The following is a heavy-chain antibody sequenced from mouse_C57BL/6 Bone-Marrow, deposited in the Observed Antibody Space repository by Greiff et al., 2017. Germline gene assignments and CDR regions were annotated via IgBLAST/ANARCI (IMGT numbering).Heavy chain of an antibody. CDR2: IDPNSGGT. J-gene: IGHJ3*01. CDR3: ARGGTTVVATPWFAY. CDR1: GYTFTSYW. Sequence: QVQLQQPGAELVKPGASVKLSCKASGYTFTSYWMHWVKQRPGRGLEWIGRIDPNSGGTKYNEKFKSKATLTVDKPSSTAYMQLSSLTSEASAVYYCARGGTTVVATPWFAYWGQGTLVTVSA. V-gene: IGHV1-72*01. D-gene: IGHD1-1*01.